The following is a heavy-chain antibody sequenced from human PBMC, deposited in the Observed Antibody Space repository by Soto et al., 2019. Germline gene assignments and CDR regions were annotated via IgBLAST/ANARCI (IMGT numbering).Heavy chain of an antibody. CDR3: AKAAVAGRHYYSGMDV. D-gene: IGHD6-19*01. J-gene: IGHJ6*02. V-gene: IGHV3-30*18. Sequence: QVQLVESGGGVVQPGRSLRLSCAASGFTFSNYGMHWVRQAPGKGLEWVAVISYDGSNKYYADSVKGRFTISRDNSKNTLYLQMNSLRAEDTAVFYCAKAAVAGRHYYSGMDVWGQGTTVTVSS. CDR2: ISYDGSNK. CDR1: GFTFSNYG.